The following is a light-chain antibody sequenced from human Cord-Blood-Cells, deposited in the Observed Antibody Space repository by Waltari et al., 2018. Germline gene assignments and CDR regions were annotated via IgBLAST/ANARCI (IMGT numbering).Light chain of an antibody. CDR2: DAS. V-gene: IGKV1-33*01. J-gene: IGKJ1*01. CDR3: RQYDNLPWT. CDR1: QGISNY. Sequence: DIQMTQSPSSLSASVGDRVTITCQASQGISNYLNWYQQKPRKAPKLLIYDASNLETGVPARFSGSGSVTDFTFTISSLQPEEMATYYCRQYDNLPWTFGQGTKVEIK.